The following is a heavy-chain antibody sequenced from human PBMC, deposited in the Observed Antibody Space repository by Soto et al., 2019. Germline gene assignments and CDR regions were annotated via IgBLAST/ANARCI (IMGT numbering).Heavy chain of an antibody. Sequence: GGSLRLSCAASGFTFSSYSMNWVRQAPGKGLEWVSYISSSSSTIYYADSVKGRFTISRDNAKNSLYLQMNSLRDEDTAVYYCARDGGDCGGDCYYSDYGMDVWGQGTTVTVSS. CDR1: GFTFSSYS. D-gene: IGHD2-21*02. J-gene: IGHJ6*02. CDR3: ARDGGDCGGDCYYSDYGMDV. V-gene: IGHV3-48*02. CDR2: ISSSSSTI.